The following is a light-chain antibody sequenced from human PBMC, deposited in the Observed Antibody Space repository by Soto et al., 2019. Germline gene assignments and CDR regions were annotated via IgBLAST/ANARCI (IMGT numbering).Light chain of an antibody. J-gene: IGKJ4*01. CDR1: QSISAY. V-gene: IGKV3-11*01. CDR3: QQRVNWPPT. Sequence: EIVLTQSPATLSLSPGERATLSCRAGQSISAYLAWYQRRPGQAPRLLIFDASNRATGVPDRFSGGGSGTDFTLIISRLEPEDFAVYYCQQRVNWPPTFGGGTKVEI. CDR2: DAS.